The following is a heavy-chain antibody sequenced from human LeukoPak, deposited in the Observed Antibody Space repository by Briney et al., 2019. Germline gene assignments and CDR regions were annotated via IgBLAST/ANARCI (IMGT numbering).Heavy chain of an antibody. CDR2: ISYDGSNK. Sequence: PGRSLRLSCAASGFTFSSYAMHWVRQAPGKGLEWVAVISYDGSNKYYADSVKGRFTISRDNSKNTLYLQMNSLRAEDTAVYYCARDGGPLCSGGSCYGDYWGQGTLVTVSS. J-gene: IGHJ4*02. CDR1: GFTFSSYA. CDR3: ARDGGPLCSGGSCYGDY. V-gene: IGHV3-30*04. D-gene: IGHD2-15*01.